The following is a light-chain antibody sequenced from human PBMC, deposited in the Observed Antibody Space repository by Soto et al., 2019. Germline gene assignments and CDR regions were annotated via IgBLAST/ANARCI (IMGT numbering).Light chain of an antibody. CDR2: EVT. Sequence: QSVVTQHGSVSGCHGQSITISCTGTSSDVGSYNYVSWYQQHPGKAPKLTINEVTNRPSGVSTRFSGSKSGNTASLTISGLQAEDEADYYCCSFTSGNTAYVFGTGTKVTAL. V-gene: IGLV2-14*01. CDR1: SSDVGSYNY. CDR3: CSFTSGNTAYV. J-gene: IGLJ1*01.